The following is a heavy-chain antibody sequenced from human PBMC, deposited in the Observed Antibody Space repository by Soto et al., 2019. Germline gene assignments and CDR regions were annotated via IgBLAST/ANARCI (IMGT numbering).Heavy chain of an antibody. Sequence: GSLRLSCAASGFTFSSYGMHWVRQAPGKGLEWVAVIWYDGSNKYYADSVKGRFTISRDNSKNTLYLQMNSLRAEDTAVYYCARDSTGSGSYLDYWGQGTLVTVSS. D-gene: IGHD3-10*01. CDR3: ARDSTGSGSYLDY. J-gene: IGHJ4*02. CDR1: GFTFSSYG. CDR2: IWYDGSNK. V-gene: IGHV3-33*01.